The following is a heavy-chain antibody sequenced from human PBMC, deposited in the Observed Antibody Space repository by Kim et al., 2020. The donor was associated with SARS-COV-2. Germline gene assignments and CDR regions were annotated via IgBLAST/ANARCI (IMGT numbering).Heavy chain of an antibody. Sequence: KYSQKFQDRVTITRDTSASTAYMELSSLRSEDTAVYYCATLAVRDDAFDIWGQGTMVTVSS. J-gene: IGHJ3*02. CDR3: ATLAVRDDAFDI. D-gene: IGHD6-19*01. V-gene: IGHV1-3*01.